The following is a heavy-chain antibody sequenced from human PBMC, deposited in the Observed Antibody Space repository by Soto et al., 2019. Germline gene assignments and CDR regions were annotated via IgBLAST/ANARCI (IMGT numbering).Heavy chain of an antibody. CDR3: ARYCSSNSCYTVTGTTGLDY. J-gene: IGHJ4*02. CDR2: IYYSGIT. Sequence: SETLSLTCTVSGGSISSGGYYWSWIRQHPGKGLEWIGYIYYSGITYYNPSLKNRVTISVNTSKNQFSLKLSSVTAADAAGYYCARYCSSNSCYTVTGTTGLDYWGQGTLVTVSS. V-gene: IGHV4-31*03. D-gene: IGHD2-2*02. CDR1: GGSISSGGYY.